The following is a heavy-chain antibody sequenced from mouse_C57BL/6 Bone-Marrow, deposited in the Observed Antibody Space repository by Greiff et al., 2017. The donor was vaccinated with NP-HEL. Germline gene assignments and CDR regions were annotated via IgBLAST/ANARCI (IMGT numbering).Heavy chain of an antibody. J-gene: IGHJ1*03. Sequence: EVQLQESGGGLVQPGGSLKLSCAASGFTFSDYGMAWVRQAPRKGPEWVAFISNLAYSIYYADTVTGRFTISRENAKNTLYLEMSSLRSEDTAMYYCARHPGYFDVWGTGTTVTVSS. CDR3: ARHPGYFDV. CDR1: GFTFSDYG. V-gene: IGHV5-15*01. CDR2: ISNLAYSI.